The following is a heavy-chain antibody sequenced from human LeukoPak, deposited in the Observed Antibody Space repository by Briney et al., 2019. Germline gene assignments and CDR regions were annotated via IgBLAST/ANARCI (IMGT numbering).Heavy chain of an antibody. CDR3: LGDYGDYIDY. CDR1: GFAFSSYG. D-gene: IGHD4-17*01. CDR2: IRYDGSNK. V-gene: IGHV3-30*02. J-gene: IGHJ4*02. Sequence: GGSLRLSCAASGFAFSSYGMHWVRQAPGKGLEWVAFIRYDGSNKYYADSVKGRFTISRDNSKNTLYLQMNSLRAEDTAVYYCLGDYGDYIDYWGQGTLVTVSS.